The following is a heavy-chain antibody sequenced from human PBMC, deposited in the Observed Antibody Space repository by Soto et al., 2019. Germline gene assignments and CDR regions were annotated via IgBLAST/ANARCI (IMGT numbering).Heavy chain of an antibody. V-gene: IGHV1-18*01. J-gene: IGHJ4*02. CDR3: XXXXTVEXGSY. D-gene: IGHD4-17*01. CDR2: ISAYNGNT. Sequence: QVQLVQSGAEVKKPGASVKVSCKASGYTFTSYGISWVRQAPGQGLEWMGWISAYNGNTNYAQKLQGRVTMTTDIXXXXXXXXXXXXXXXXXXXXXXXXXXTVEXGSYWGQGTLVTVSS. CDR1: GYTFTSYG.